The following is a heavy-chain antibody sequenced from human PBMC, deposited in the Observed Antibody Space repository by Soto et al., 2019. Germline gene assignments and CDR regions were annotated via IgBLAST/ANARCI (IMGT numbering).Heavy chain of an antibody. D-gene: IGHD3-3*01. Sequence: PSETLSLTCTVSGGAISTYYWTWIRQPAGKGLEWIGRIYSSGSTKYNPSLQSRVTMSLDTSNNQFSLRLTSVTAADTAVYYCARGQRFSDWFDPWGQRTLVTVSS. CDR2: IYSSGST. V-gene: IGHV4-4*07. J-gene: IGHJ5*02. CDR3: ARGQRFSDWFDP. CDR1: GGAISTYY.